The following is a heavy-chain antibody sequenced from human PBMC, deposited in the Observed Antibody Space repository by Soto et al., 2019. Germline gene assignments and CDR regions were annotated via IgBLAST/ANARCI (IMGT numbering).Heavy chain of an antibody. D-gene: IGHD1-1*01. CDR3: ARVWNDVNYYYYGMEV. V-gene: IGHV3-48*02. CDR1: GFTFSSYS. Sequence: GGSLRLSCAASGFTFSSYSMNWVRQAPGKGLEWVSYISSSSSTIYYADSVKGRFTISRDNAKNSLYLQMNSLRDEDTAVYYCARVWNDVNYYYYGMEVWGQGTTVTVSS. J-gene: IGHJ6*02. CDR2: ISSSSSTI.